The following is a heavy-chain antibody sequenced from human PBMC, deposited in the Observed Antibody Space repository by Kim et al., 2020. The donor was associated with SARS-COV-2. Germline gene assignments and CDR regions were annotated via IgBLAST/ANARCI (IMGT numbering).Heavy chain of an antibody. CDR3: ARDSTDTAMVRGYFDY. CDR1: GFTFSSYA. Sequence: GGSLRLSCAASGFTFSSYAMHWVRQAPGKGLEWVAVISYDGSNKYYADSVKGRFTISRDNSKNTLYLQMNSLRAEDTAVYYCARDSTDTAMVRGYFDYWGQGTLVTVSS. CDR2: ISYDGSNK. J-gene: IGHJ4*02. D-gene: IGHD5-18*01. V-gene: IGHV3-30-3*01.